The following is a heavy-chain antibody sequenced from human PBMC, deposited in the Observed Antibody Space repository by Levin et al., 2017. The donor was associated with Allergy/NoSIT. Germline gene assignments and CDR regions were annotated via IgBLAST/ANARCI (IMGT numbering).Heavy chain of an antibody. J-gene: IGHJ4*02. V-gene: IGHV3-53*01. D-gene: IGHD3-10*01. CDR1: GFTVSNNY. CDR3: ARERGRGVISPYFDY. Sequence: GESLKISCVASGFTVSNNYMSWVRQAPGKGLEWVSIIYSDGSTSYADSVKGRFTISRDSSMNTLYLQMNSLRADDTAVYYCARERGRGVISPYFDYWGQGTLVTVSS. CDR2: IYSDGST.